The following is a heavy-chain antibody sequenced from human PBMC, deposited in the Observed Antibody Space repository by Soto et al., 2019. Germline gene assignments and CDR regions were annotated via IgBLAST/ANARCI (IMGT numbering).Heavy chain of an antibody. CDR1: GFTFGSYA. CDR2: ISYNGDDE. V-gene: IGHV3-30-3*01. J-gene: IGHJ4*02. D-gene: IGHD1-1*01. Sequence: PGGSLRLSCAASGFTFGSYAMHWVRQAPGKGLEWLAVISYNGDDEYYADSVKGRFTISRDNSENTLYLQMNSLRVEDTAVYYCERGSNWKYFDYWGLGTLVTVSS. CDR3: ERGSNWKYFDY.